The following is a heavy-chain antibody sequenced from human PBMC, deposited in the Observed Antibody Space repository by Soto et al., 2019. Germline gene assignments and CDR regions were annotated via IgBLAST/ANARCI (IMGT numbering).Heavy chain of an antibody. V-gene: IGHV3-53*01. J-gene: IGHJ4*02. CDR3: ARVTTFYDILTSSYALNYFDY. Sequence: VGSLRLSCAASGFSVTSNYMTWVRQAPGKGLECVSVIYAGGNTYYPDSVKGRFTISSDNSKNTLFLQMNNLRAEDTAVYYCARVTTFYDILTSSYALNYFDYWGQGTRVTVSS. D-gene: IGHD3-9*01. CDR1: GFSVTSNY. CDR2: IYAGGNT.